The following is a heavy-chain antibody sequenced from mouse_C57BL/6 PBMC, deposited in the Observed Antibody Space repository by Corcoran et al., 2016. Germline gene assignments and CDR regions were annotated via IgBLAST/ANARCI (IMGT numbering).Heavy chain of an antibody. Sequence: QIQLVQSGPVLKKPGETVKISCKASGYTFTTYGMSWVKQAPGKGLKWMGWINTYSGVPTYADDFKGRFAFSLEPSASTAYLQINNLKNEDTATYFCARGDTTLVDHPLNFDYRGQGTTLTVSS. CDR2: INTYSGVP. V-gene: IGHV9-3*01. CDR1: GYTFTTYG. D-gene: IGHD1-1*01. J-gene: IGHJ2*01. CDR3: ARGDTTLVDHPLNFDY.